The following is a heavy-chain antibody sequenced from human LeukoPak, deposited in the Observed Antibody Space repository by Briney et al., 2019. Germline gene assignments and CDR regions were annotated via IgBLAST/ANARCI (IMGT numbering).Heavy chain of an antibody. J-gene: IGHJ4*02. CDR3: APLGSGWYYFDY. V-gene: IGHV4-39*07. CDR1: DGSISSSSYY. CDR2: IYYSGST. Sequence: SETLSLTYTVSDGSISSSSYYWGWIRQPPGKGLEWIGSIYYSGSTYYNPSLKSRVTISVDTSKNQFSLKLSSVTAADTAVYYCAPLGSGWYYFDYWGQGTLVTVSS. D-gene: IGHD6-19*01.